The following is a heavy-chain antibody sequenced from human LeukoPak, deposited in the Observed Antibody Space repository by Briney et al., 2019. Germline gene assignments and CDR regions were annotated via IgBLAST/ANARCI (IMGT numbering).Heavy chain of an antibody. V-gene: IGHV4-39*01. Sequence: SETLSLTCTVSGXSISSSSYYWGWIRQPPGMGLEWIGSIYYSGRTYYNSSLKSRVTISVDTSKNQFSLKLSSVTAADTTVYYCARIIGATEGVDYWGQGTLVTVSS. J-gene: IGHJ4*02. D-gene: IGHD1-26*01. CDR3: ARIIGATEGVDY. CDR1: GXSISSSSYY. CDR2: IYYSGRT.